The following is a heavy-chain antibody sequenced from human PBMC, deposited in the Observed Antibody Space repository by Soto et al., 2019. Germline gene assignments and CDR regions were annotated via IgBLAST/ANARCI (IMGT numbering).Heavy chain of an antibody. Sequence: PGGSLRLSCAASGFTFSSYAMSWVRQAPGKGLEWVSAISGSGGSTYYADSVKGRFTISRDNSKNTLYLQMNSLRAEDTAVYYCAKDRGARGYTHHPPDWYFDLWGRGTLVTVSS. CDR2: ISGSGGST. V-gene: IGHV3-23*01. CDR1: GFTFSSYA. J-gene: IGHJ2*01. CDR3: AKDRGARGYTHHPPDWYFDL. D-gene: IGHD3-3*01.